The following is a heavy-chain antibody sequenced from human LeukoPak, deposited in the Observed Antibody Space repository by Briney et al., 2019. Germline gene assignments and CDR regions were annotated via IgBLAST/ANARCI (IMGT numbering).Heavy chain of an antibody. CDR3: ARGAGRVDIVVVPANYYYMDV. J-gene: IGHJ6*03. CDR2: INHSGST. D-gene: IGHD2-2*01. V-gene: IGHV4-34*01. CDR1: GGSFSGYY. Sequence: SETLSLTCAVYGGSFSGYYWSWIRQPPGKRLEWIGEINHSGSTNYNPSLKSRVTISVDTSKNQFSLKLSSVTAADTAVYYCARGAGRVDIVVVPANYYYMDVWGKGTTVTVSS.